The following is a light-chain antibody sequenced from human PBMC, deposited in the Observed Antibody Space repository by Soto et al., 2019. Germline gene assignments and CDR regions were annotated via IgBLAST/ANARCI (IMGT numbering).Light chain of an antibody. CDR1: SSNIGAGYD. V-gene: IGLV1-40*01. J-gene: IGLJ1*01. Sequence: QPVLTQPPSVSGAPGQRVTISCTGSSSNIGAGYDVHWYQQLPGTAPKLLIYGNSNRPSGVPDRFSGSKSGTSASLAITGLQAEDEADYYCQSYDSSLSAQVFGTGTKLTVL. CDR3: QSYDSSLSAQV. CDR2: GNS.